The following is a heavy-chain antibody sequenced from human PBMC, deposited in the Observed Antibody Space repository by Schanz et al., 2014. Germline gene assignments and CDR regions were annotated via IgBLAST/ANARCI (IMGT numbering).Heavy chain of an antibody. D-gene: IGHD1-1*01. CDR1: GGSISSSNYY. J-gene: IGHJ2*01. CDR2: IYYSGST. CDR3: ARDTTWRLDL. Sequence: QLQLQESGPGLVKPSETLSLTCTVSGGSISSSNYYWGWIRQPPGKGLEWIESIYYSGSTYYNPSFKSRVTPSVDTSKNQFSLKLTSLTAADTAVYYCARDTTWRLDLWGRGTLVTVSS. V-gene: IGHV4-39*02.